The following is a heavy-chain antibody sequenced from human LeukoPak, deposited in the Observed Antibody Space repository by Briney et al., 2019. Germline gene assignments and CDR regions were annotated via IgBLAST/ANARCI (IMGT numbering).Heavy chain of an antibody. D-gene: IGHD3-10*01. CDR2: IYSGGST. CDR3: ARGGARLYGSGSYYFDY. Sequence: GGSLRLSCAASGFTVSSNYMSWVRQAPGKGLEWVSVIYSGGSTYYADSVKGRFTISRDNSKNTLYLQMNSLRAEDTAVHYCARGGARLYGSGSYYFDYWGQGTLVTVSS. V-gene: IGHV3-53*01. J-gene: IGHJ4*02. CDR1: GFTVSSNY.